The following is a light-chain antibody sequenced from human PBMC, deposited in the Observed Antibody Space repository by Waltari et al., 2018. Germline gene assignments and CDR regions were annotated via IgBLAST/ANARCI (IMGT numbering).Light chain of an antibody. V-gene: IGLV8-61*01. J-gene: IGLJ3*02. CDR1: SGSISTTSY. CDR2: KAD. Sequence: QTVVTQEPSLSVSPGGTVTLTCALSSGSISTTSYSTWYQQSPGQAPRPLVYKADVRSSGVPDRFSGSILGNKAALTITGAQADDESDYYCALYMGSGIWVFGGGTKLTVL. CDR3: ALYMGSGIWV.